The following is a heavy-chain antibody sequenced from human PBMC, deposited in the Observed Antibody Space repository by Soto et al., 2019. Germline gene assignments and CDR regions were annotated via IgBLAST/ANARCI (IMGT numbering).Heavy chain of an antibody. J-gene: IGHJ3*01. CDR1: GFTFSDYA. Sequence: EVQLLESGGGLVQPGGSLRVSCAASGFTFSDYAMSWGRQAPGKGLEWVSSISATGDKTYYADSVKGRFTISRDNSKNTLYLQMSSLRAGDTAVYYCAKSSHVSGGDANNDFDLWGQGTMVIVSS. V-gene: IGHV3-23*01. CDR2: ISATGDKT. D-gene: IGHD2-21*01. CDR3: AKSSHVSGGDANNDFDL.